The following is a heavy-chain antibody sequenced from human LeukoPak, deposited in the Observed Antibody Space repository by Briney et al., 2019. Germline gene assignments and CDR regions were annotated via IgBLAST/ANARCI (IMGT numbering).Heavy chain of an antibody. Sequence: SETLSLTCGLHGESFFDYHLNWIRQPPGKGLEWIGEISHDEGTNYNPSLKSRVTISLDMSNYQFSLKLTSVTAADTAVYYCARGPDSRKAGYWGPGTLVTVSS. V-gene: IGHV4-34*01. CDR1: GESFFDYH. CDR3: ARGPDSRKAGY. J-gene: IGHJ4*02. CDR2: ISHDEGT. D-gene: IGHD1-14*01.